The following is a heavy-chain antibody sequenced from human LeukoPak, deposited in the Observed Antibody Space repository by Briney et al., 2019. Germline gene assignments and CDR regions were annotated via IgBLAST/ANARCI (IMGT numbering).Heavy chain of an antibody. CDR2: INHSGST. Sequence: SETLSLTCAVYGGSFSGYYWSWIRQPPGKGLEWIGEINHSGSTNYNPLRKSRVPISVDTSKNQSSLKLSSVTAADTAVYYCARERGSSGPLDVWGKGTTVTVSS. CDR1: GGSFSGYY. D-gene: IGHD6-19*01. V-gene: IGHV4-34*01. CDR3: ARERGSSGPLDV. J-gene: IGHJ6*04.